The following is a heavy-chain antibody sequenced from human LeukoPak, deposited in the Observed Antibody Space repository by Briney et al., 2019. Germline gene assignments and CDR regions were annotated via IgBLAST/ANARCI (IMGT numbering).Heavy chain of an antibody. Sequence: SETLSLTCTVSGDSISSSSYYWGWIRQPPGKGLEWIGSIYYSGSTYHNPSLKSRVTISVDTSKNQFSLKLSSVTAADTAVYYCARHERATKFDYWGQGTLVIVSS. CDR1: GDSISSSSYY. D-gene: IGHD1-26*01. CDR3: ARHERATKFDY. J-gene: IGHJ4*02. CDR2: IYYSGST. V-gene: IGHV4-39*01.